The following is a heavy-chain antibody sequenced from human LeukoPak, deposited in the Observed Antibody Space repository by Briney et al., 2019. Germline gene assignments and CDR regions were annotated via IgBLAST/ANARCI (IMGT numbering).Heavy chain of an antibody. J-gene: IGHJ1*01. V-gene: IGHV3-48*02. CDR3: ATYGGNQH. CDR2: ISTSGSTT. Sequence: PGGSLRLSCAASGFTFSTCSMNWVRQAPGKGLEWVSYISTSGSTTHCADSVKGRFTISRDNAENSLYLQMNSLRDEDTAVYYCATYGGNQHWGQGTLVTVSS. CDR1: GFTFSTCS. D-gene: IGHD4-23*01.